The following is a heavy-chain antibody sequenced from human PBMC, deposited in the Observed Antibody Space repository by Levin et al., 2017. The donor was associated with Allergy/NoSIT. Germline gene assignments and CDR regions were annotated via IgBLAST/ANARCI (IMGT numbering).Heavy chain of an antibody. CDR3: ARGGNPLVDDFRSGFYGGRWFHP. J-gene: IGHJ5*02. CDR1: GGSITGYY. Sequence: SETLSLTCAVSGGSITGYYWTWIRQTPGKGLEWIGEINHSGRTHYNPSLESRVIISLDTSRNQFSLKLTSMIAADTALYYCARGGNPLVDDFRSGFYGGRWFHPWGQGNSVTVSS. CDR2: INHSGRT. V-gene: IGHV4-34*01. D-gene: IGHD3-3*01.